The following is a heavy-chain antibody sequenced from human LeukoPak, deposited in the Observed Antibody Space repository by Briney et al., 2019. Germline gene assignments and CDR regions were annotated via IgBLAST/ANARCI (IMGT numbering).Heavy chain of an antibody. D-gene: IGHD4-17*01. CDR2: ISAYNGNT. Sequence: ASVKVSCKASGYTFTSYGISWVRQAPGQGLEWMGWISAYNGNTNYAQKLQGRVTMTTDTSTSTAYMELRSLRSDDTAVYYCARDLATVTTGWYCYYGMDVWGQGTTVTVSS. CDR3: ARDLATVTTGWYCYYGMDV. J-gene: IGHJ6*02. CDR1: GYTFTSYG. V-gene: IGHV1-18*01.